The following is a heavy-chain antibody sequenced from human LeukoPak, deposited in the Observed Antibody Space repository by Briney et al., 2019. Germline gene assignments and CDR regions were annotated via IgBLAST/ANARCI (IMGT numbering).Heavy chain of an antibody. CDR3: ARGLSGSWSGYSIGI. CDR1: GYTFTGYY. CDR2: INPNSGGT. Sequence: GASVKVSCKASGYTFTGYYIHWVRQAPGQGLEWMGWINPNSGGTNYAQKFQGRVTMTGDTSISTAYMELSRLRSDDTAVYYCARGLSGSWSGYSIGIWGQGTMVTVSS. D-gene: IGHD3-3*01. J-gene: IGHJ3*02. V-gene: IGHV1-2*02.